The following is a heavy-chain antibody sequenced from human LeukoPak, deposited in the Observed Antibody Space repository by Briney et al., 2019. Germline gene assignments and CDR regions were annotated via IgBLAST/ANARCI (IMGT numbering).Heavy chain of an antibody. J-gene: IGHJ4*02. CDR3: ARVNGGNRIDYFDY. V-gene: IGHV1-8*01. Sequence: ASVKVSCKASGYTFTSYDIHWVRQATGHGLEWMGWMNPNSAHTGHAQKFQGRVTMTRDTSTSTVYMELSSLRSEDTAVYYCARVNGGNRIDYFDYWGQGTLVTVSS. CDR2: MNPNSAHT. D-gene: IGHD4-23*01. CDR1: GYTFTSYD.